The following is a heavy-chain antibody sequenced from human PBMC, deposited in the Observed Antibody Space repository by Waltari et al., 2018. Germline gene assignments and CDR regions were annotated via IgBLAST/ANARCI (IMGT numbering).Heavy chain of an antibody. D-gene: IGHD1-26*01. V-gene: IGHV4-39*07. Sequence: QLQLQESGPGLVKPSETLSLTCTVSGGSISSSSYYWGWIRQPPGTGLEWIGSIYYRGSTYYNPSLKSRGTISVDTSKNQFSLRLSSVTAADTAVYYCAVSIGGATSWYFDLWGRGTLVTVSS. CDR2: IYYRGST. CDR3: AVSIGGATSWYFDL. J-gene: IGHJ2*01. CDR1: GGSISSSSYY.